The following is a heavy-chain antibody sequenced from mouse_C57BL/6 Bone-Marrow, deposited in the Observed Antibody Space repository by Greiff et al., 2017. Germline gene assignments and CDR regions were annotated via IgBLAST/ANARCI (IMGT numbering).Heavy chain of an antibody. V-gene: IGHV1-69*01. J-gene: IGHJ2*01. Sequence: QVQLQQPGAELVMPGASVKLSCKASGYTFTSYWMHWVKQRPGQGLEWIGEIDPSDSYTNYNHKFKGKATLTVDKSSSTAYMQLSSLASEDSAVYYFARRYYFDYWGQGTTLTVSS. CDR1: GYTFTSYW. CDR3: ARRYYFDY. CDR2: IDPSDSYT.